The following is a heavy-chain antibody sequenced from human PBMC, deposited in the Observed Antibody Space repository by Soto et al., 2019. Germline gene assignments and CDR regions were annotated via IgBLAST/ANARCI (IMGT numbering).Heavy chain of an antibody. CDR2: INQSGST. Sequence: QVQLQQWGAGLLKPSETLSLTCAVYGGSFSGYYWSWIRQPPGKGLEWIGEINQSGSTNYNPSLKSRVTISVDTSKIPFSLKLSSVTAADTAVYYCARTYSSSWSPFDYWGQGTLVTVSS. D-gene: IGHD6-13*01. V-gene: IGHV4-34*01. CDR1: GGSFSGYY. CDR3: ARTYSSSWSPFDY. J-gene: IGHJ4*02.